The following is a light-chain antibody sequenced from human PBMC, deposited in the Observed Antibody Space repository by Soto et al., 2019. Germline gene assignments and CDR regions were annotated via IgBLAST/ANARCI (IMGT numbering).Light chain of an antibody. CDR3: QPYSNWPRT. J-gene: IGKJ1*01. CDR1: QSVSDY. Sequence: EIVMTQSPATLSVSPGERATLSCRASQSVSDYLAWYQQTPGQPPRLLIYTASTRATGIPARFSGSGSGTEFTLNISSLQSEDFAVYYCQPYSNWPRTFGQGT. V-gene: IGKV3-15*01. CDR2: TAS.